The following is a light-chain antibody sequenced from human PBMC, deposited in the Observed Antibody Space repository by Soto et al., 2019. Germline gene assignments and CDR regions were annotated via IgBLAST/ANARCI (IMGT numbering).Light chain of an antibody. CDR3: QKYNSAPPWT. J-gene: IGKJ1*01. CDR2: KAF. V-gene: IGKV1-5*03. CDR1: QSISSW. Sequence: DIQMTQSPSTLSASVGDRVTTICRVSQSISSWLAWYQQKPGKAPKLLIYKAFSLESGVPSRFSGSGSGTDFTLTISSLQPEDVATYYCQKYNSAPPWTFGQGTKVDIK.